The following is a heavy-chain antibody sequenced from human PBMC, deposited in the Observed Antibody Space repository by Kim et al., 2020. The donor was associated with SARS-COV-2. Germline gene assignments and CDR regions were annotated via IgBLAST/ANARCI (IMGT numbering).Heavy chain of an antibody. D-gene: IGHD6-19*01. Sequence: ASVKVSCKASGYTFTSYAMHWVRQAPGQRLEWMGWINAGNGNTKYSQKFQGRVTITRDTSASTAYMELSSLRSEDTAVYYCARMAVAAHRVGMDVWGQGTTVTVSS. J-gene: IGHJ6*02. CDR3: ARMAVAAHRVGMDV. V-gene: IGHV1-3*01. CDR1: GYTFTSYA. CDR2: INAGNGNT.